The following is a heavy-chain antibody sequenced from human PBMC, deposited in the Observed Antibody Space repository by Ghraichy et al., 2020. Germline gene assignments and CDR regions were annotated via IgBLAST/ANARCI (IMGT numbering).Heavy chain of an antibody. V-gene: IGHV3-23*01. J-gene: IGHJ3*02. CDR3: AKDMGIAAASTTAFDI. Sequence: LSLTCAASGFTFSSYAMSWVRQAPGKGLEWVSAISGSGGSTYYADSVKGRFTISRDNSKNTLFLQMNSLRAEDTALYYCAKDMGIAAASTTAFDIWGQGTMVTVSS. D-gene: IGHD6-13*01. CDR1: GFTFSSYA. CDR2: ISGSGGST.